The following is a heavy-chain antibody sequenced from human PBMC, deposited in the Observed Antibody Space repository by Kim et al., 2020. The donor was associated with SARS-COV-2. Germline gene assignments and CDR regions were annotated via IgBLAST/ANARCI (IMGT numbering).Heavy chain of an antibody. CDR2: INPSGGDT. CDR3: ARDYAYYYDSGSYRYHGMDV. D-gene: IGHD3-10*01. J-gene: IGHJ6*02. Sequence: ASVKVSCKASGYTFTSYYMYWVRQAPGQGLEWMGIINPSGGDTTYAQKFQGRVTMTRDTSTSTAYMELRSLRSDDTAVYYCARDYAYYYDSGSYRYHGMDVWGQGTTVTVSS. V-gene: IGHV1-46*01. CDR1: GYTFTSYY.